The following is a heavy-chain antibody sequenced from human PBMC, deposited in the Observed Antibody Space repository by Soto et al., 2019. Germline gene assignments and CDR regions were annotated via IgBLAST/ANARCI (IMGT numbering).Heavy chain of an antibody. CDR2: IYHSGST. Sequence: QLQLQESGSGLVKPSQTLSLTCAVSGGSISSGGYSWSWIRQPPGKGLEWIGYIYHSGSTYYTPSPXRXXTLAVDRSQTQFSRKLSSVPAADTAVYYCARVPGPWGQGTLVTVSS. V-gene: IGHV4-30-2*01. CDR3: ARVPGP. J-gene: IGHJ5*02. CDR1: GGSISSGGYS.